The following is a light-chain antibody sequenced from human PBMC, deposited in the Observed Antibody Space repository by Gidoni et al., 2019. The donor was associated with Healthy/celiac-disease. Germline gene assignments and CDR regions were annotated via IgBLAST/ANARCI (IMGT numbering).Light chain of an antibody. CDR3: QQRSNWLT. CDR1: QSVSSY. V-gene: IGKV3-11*01. CDR2: DAS. J-gene: IGKJ4*01. Sequence: EIVLTQSPATLSLSPGERATLSCRASQSVSSYLAWYQQKPGQAPRLLIYDASNRATVIPARFSGSGSGTDFTLTISRLEPEDFAVYYRQQRSNWLTFGGGTKVEIK.